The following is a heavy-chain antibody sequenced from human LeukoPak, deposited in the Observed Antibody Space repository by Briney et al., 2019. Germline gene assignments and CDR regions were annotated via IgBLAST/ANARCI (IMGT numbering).Heavy chain of an antibody. Sequence: GGSLRLSCAASGFIFSSCAMRWVRQAPGKGRQGVSGVSDDGNSRYYADSLKGRFTISRDNSPNTLYLQINTLADEDTAVYYCAKEGEGHRYAPKTGPPTWGQGTLVTVSS. D-gene: IGHD2-2*01. V-gene: IGHV3-23*01. CDR3: AKEGEGHRYAPKTGPPT. CDR2: VSDDGNSR. CDR1: GFIFSSCA. J-gene: IGHJ5*02.